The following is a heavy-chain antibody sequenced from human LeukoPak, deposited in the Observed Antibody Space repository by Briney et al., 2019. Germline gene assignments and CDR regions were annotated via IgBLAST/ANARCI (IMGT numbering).Heavy chain of an antibody. J-gene: IGHJ4*02. Sequence: SETLSLTCAVSGGSISSGGYSWSWIRQPPGKGLEWIGYIYHSGSTYYNPSLKSRVTISVDRSKNQFSLKLSSVTAADTAVYYCARGLGEILTAFDYWGQGTLVTVSS. CDR1: GGSISSGGYS. CDR2: IYHSGST. V-gene: IGHV4-30-2*01. D-gene: IGHD3-9*01. CDR3: ARGLGEILTAFDY.